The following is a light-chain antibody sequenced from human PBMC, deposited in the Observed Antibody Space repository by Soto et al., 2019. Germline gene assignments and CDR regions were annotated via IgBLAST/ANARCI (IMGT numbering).Light chain of an antibody. CDR1: SSDVGSYNL. CDR3: CSYAGSSTFVV. Sequence: QSVLTQPASVSGSPGQSITISCTGTSSDVGSYNLVSWYQQHPGKAPKLMIYEDTKRPSGVSNRFSGSKSGNTASLTISGLQAGDVGDYYCCSYAGSSTFVVFGGGTKLTVL. V-gene: IGLV2-23*02. J-gene: IGLJ2*01. CDR2: EDT.